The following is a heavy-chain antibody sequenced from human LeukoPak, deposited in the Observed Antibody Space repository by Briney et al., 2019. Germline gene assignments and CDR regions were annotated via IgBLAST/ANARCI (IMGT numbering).Heavy chain of an antibody. Sequence: SETLSLTCIVSGGSISSSSYSWGWIRQPPEKGLEWIGSIYYSETTYYNPSLKSRVTISVDTSKNHFSLKLSSVTAADTAVYYCARHRVNTGYSALNYWGQGTLVTVSS. D-gene: IGHD2-15*01. CDR3: ARHRVNTGYSALNY. J-gene: IGHJ4*02. V-gene: IGHV4-39*01. CDR2: IYYSETT. CDR1: GGSISSSSYS.